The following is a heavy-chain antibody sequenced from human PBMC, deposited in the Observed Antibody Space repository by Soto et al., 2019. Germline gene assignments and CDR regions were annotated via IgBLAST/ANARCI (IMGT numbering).Heavy chain of an antibody. Sequence: GGSLRLSCAASGFTFSSYSMNWVRQAPGKGLEWVSSISSSSSYIYYADSVKGRFTISRDNAKNSLYLQMNSLRAEDTAVYYCARDPSVTSPMDYWGQGNLVTVS. D-gene: IGHD4-17*01. CDR3: ARDPSVTSPMDY. CDR1: GFTFSSYS. CDR2: ISSSSSYI. J-gene: IGHJ4*02. V-gene: IGHV3-21*01.